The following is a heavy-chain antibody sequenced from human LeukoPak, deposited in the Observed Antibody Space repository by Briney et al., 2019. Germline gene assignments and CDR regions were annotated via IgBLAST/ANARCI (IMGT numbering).Heavy chain of an antibody. CDR1: GFTFSSYW. CDR2: IRYDGSNK. Sequence: GGSLRLSCAASGFTFSSYWMHWVRQAPGKGLEWVAFIRYDGSNKYYADSVKGRFTISRDNSKNTLYLQMNSLRAEDTAVYYCAKDLSPYSSSLTFDYWGQGTLVTVSS. CDR3: AKDLSPYSSSLTFDY. V-gene: IGHV3-30*02. J-gene: IGHJ4*02. D-gene: IGHD6-6*01.